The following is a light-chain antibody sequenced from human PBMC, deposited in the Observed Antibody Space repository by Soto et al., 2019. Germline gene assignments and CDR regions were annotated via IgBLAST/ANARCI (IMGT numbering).Light chain of an antibody. Sequence: SYELTQPPSVSVAPGKTARITCGGNNIGSKSVHWYQQKPGQAPVLVIYYDSDRPSGIPERFSGSNSGNTATLTISRVEAGDEADYYCQVWDSSIDHPNVVFGGGTKVTVL. CDR1: NIGSKS. CDR3: QVWDSSIDHPNVV. J-gene: IGLJ2*01. V-gene: IGLV3-21*04. CDR2: YDS.